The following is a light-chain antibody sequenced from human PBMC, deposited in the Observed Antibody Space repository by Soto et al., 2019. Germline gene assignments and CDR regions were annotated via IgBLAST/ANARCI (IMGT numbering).Light chain of an antibody. CDR3: AAWDDSLNVVV. V-gene: IGLV1-44*01. J-gene: IGLJ2*01. CDR2: SND. Sequence: QSVLTQPPSVSGTPGQRVTISCSGSSSNIGSNTVNWYQQLPGAAPKLLIYSNDQRPSGVPDRLSGSKSGTSASLAFSGLQSEDEADYYCAAWDDSLNVVVFGGGTQLTVL. CDR1: SSNIGSNT.